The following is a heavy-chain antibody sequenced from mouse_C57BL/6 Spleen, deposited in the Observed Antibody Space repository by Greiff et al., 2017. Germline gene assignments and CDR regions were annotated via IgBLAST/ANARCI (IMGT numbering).Heavy chain of an antibody. CDR2: ISSGSSTI. Sequence: DVKLVESGGGLVKPGGSPKLSCAASGFTFSDYGMHWVRQAPEKGLEWVAYISSGSSTIYYADTVKGRFTISRDNAKNTLFLQMTSLRSEDTAMYYCARGYGSSHWYFDVWGTGTTVTVSS. J-gene: IGHJ1*03. D-gene: IGHD1-1*01. V-gene: IGHV5-17*01. CDR1: GFTFSDYG. CDR3: ARGYGSSHWYFDV.